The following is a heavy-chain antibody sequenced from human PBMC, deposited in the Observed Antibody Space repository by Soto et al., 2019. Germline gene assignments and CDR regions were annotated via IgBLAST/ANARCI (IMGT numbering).Heavy chain of an antibody. J-gene: IGHJ4*02. D-gene: IGHD6-25*01. V-gene: IGHV4-38-2*02. CDR2: IYHGGTT. CDR3: AKAFFGGYAHVFDY. Sequence: KPSETLSLTSTVYGYSISSGCYWAWIRQPPGKGPEWIASIYHGGTTFYNPSLKSRITISVDTSNNQFSLKLTSVTAEDTAVYYCAKAFFGGYAHVFDYWGQGTLVTVSS. CDR1: GYSISSGCY.